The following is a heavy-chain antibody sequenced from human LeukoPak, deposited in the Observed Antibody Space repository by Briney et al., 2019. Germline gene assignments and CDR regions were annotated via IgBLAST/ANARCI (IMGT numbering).Heavy chain of an antibody. CDR1: GFTFSSYA. J-gene: IGHJ4*02. D-gene: IGHD2/OR15-2a*01. CDR3: ARLLNPWYYFDY. CDR2: ISGSGGST. Sequence: PGGSLRLSCAASGFTFSSYAMSWVRQAPGKGLEWVSAISGSGGSTYYADSVKGRFTISRDNSKNTLYLQMNSLRAEDTAVYYCARLLNPWYYFDYWGQGTLVTVSS. V-gene: IGHV3-23*01.